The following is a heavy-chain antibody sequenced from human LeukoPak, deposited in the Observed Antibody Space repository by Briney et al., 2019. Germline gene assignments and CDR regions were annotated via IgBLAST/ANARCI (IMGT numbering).Heavy chain of an antibody. D-gene: IGHD6-13*01. J-gene: IGHJ4*02. Sequence: PGGSLRLSCAASGFTFDDYAMYWVRQAPGRGLEWVSLISGDGGGSYYADSVKGRFTISRDNSKNSLYLQMNSLRIEDTALYYCARSDFCGSRWRSGFFFGSWGQGTLVTVSS. CDR3: ARSDFCGSRWRSGFFFGS. CDR2: ISGDGGGS. V-gene: IGHV3-43*02. CDR1: GFTFDDYA.